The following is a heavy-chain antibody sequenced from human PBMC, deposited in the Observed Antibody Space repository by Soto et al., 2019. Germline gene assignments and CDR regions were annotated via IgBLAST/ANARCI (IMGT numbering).Heavy chain of an antibody. CDR1: GGSISSYY. Sequence: SETLSLTCTVSGGSISSYYWSWIRQPPGKGLEWIGYIYYSGSTNYNPSLKSRVTISVDTSKNQFSLKLSSVTAADTAVYYCARRALRFLEWPYFDYWGQGTLVTVSS. V-gene: IGHV4-59*08. CDR3: ARRALRFLEWPYFDY. D-gene: IGHD3-3*01. J-gene: IGHJ4*02. CDR2: IYYSGST.